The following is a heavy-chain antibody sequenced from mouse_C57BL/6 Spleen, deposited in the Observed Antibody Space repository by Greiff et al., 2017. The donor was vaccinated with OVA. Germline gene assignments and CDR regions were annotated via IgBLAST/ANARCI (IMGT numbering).Heavy chain of an antibody. D-gene: IGHD2-3*01. J-gene: IGHJ4*01. CDR1: GYTFTSYW. CDR3: ARWDDGYSYAMDY. Sequence: VQLQQPGAELVRPGSSVKLSCKASGYTFTSYWMHWVKQRPIQGLEWIGNIDPSDSETHYNQKFKDKATLTVDKSSSTAYMQLSSLTSEDSAVYYCARWDDGYSYAMDYWGQGTSVTVSS. V-gene: IGHV1-52*01. CDR2: IDPSDSET.